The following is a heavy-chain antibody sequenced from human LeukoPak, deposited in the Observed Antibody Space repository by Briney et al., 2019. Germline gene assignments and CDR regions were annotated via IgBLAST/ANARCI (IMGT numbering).Heavy chain of an antibody. D-gene: IGHD6-13*01. V-gene: IGHV4-59*11. CDR2: IYYSGST. CDR3: AGEGSSWYNYYYMDV. J-gene: IGHJ6*03. CDR1: GGSISSHY. Sequence: SETLSLTCTVSGGSISSHYWSWIRQPPGKGLEWIGYIYYSGSTNYNPSLKSRVTISVDTSKNQFSLKLSSVTAADTAVYYCAGEGSSWYNYYYMDVWGKGTTVTVSS.